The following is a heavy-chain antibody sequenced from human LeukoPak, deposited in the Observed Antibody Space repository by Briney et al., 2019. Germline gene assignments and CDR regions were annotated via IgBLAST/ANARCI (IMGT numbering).Heavy chain of an antibody. CDR3: ARGIDYGDYVFDY. D-gene: IGHD4-17*01. CDR1: GYTFTGYY. CDR2: INPNSGGT. V-gene: IGHV1-2*02. J-gene: IGHJ4*02. Sequence: ASVKVSCKASGYTFTGYYMHWVRQAPGQGLEWMGWINPNSGGTNYAQKFQGRVTMTRDTSTSTVYMELSSLRSEDTAVYYCARGIDYGDYVFDYWGQGTLVTVSS.